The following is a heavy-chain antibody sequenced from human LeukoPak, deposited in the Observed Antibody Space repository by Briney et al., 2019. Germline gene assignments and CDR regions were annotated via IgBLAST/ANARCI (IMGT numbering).Heavy chain of an antibody. D-gene: IGHD6-13*01. CDR2: ISSSSSTI. V-gene: IGHV3-48*04. CDR1: GLTFSSYS. J-gene: IGHJ5*02. CDR3: AREVSAAGTVVWFDP. Sequence: PGGSLRLSCVASGLTFSSYSMNWVRQAPGKGLEWISYISSSSSTIYYADSVKGRFTISRDNAKNSLYLQMNSLRAEDTALYYCAREVSAAGTVVWFDPWGQGTLVTVSS.